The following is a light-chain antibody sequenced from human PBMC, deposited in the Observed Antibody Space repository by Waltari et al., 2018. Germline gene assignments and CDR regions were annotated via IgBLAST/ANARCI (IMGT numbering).Light chain of an antibody. Sequence: EIVLTQSPATLSLSPGATATLSCRANQSVNSFLGWYQHKLGQAPRLLIYDTANRATGVPARFSGSGSVTDFALTISSLEPEDFAIYYCQQRGTWPPLTFGGGTKVEI. CDR1: QSVNSF. J-gene: IGKJ4*01. V-gene: IGKV3-11*01. CDR2: DTA. CDR3: QQRGTWPPLT.